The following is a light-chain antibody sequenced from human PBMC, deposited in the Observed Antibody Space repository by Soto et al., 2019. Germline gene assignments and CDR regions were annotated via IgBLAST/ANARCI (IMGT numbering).Light chain of an antibody. J-gene: IGKJ1*01. CDR2: ATS. Sequence: VQMTQSPSSLSASVGDRVTITCRASQSISSFLNWYRQKPGKAPEVLIYATSTLQRGVPSRFIGSGSGTDFTLHISSLQAEDFATYYCQQTYSVSTFGQGTKVEIK. CDR1: QSISSF. V-gene: IGKV1-39*01. CDR3: QQTYSVST.